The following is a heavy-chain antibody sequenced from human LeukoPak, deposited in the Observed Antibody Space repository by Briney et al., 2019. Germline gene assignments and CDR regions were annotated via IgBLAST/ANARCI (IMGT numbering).Heavy chain of an antibody. V-gene: IGHV4-31*03. CDR3: ARALVTRTPFDY. Sequence: SETLSLTCTVSGGSISSGGYYWSWIRQHPGKGLEWIGYIYYSGSTYYNPSLKSRVTISVDTSKNQFSLKLSSVTAADTAVYYCARALVTRTPFDYWGQGTLVTVSS. J-gene: IGHJ4*02. D-gene: IGHD1-7*01. CDR1: GGSISSGGYY. CDR2: IYYSGST.